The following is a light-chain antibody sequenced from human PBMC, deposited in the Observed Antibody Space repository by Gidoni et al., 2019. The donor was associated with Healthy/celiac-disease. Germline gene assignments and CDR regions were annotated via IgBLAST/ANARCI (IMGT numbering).Light chain of an antibody. V-gene: IGLV3-21*03. CDR1: NIGSKS. CDR2: ADS. CDR3: QVWDSSSDHFPVV. J-gene: IGLJ2*01. Sequence: SYVLTQPPSVSVAPGKTARITCGGNNIGSKSVHWYQQKPGQAPVLVVYADSDRPSGIPERFSGSNSGNTATLTISRVEAGDEADYYCQVWDSSSDHFPVVFGGGTKLTVL.